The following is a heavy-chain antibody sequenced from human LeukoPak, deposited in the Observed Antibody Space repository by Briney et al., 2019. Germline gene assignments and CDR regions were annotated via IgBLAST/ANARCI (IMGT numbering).Heavy chain of an antibody. D-gene: IGHD3-22*01. CDR1: GFTFSSYW. Sequence: GGSLRLSCAASGFTFSSYWMSWVRQAPGKGLEWVANIKQDGSEEYYVDSVKGRFTISRDNAKNSLYLQMNSLRAEDTAVYYCARDRFQYDSSGYSRYYYYYGMDVWGQGTTVTVSS. V-gene: IGHV3-7*01. CDR2: IKQDGSEE. CDR3: ARDRFQYDSSGYSRYYYYYGMDV. J-gene: IGHJ6*02.